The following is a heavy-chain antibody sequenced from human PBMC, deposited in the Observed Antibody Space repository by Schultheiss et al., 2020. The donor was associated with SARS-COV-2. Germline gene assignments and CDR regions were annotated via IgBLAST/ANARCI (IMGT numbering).Heavy chain of an antibody. CDR2: IYYSGST. Sequence: SETLSLTCTVSGGSISSGGYYWSWIRQHPGKGLEWIGYIYYSGSTYYNPSLKSRVTISVDTSKNQFSLKLSSVTAADTALYYCAKAFMALSSRDAFDIWGQGTMVTVSS. D-gene: IGHD2-2*01. CDR1: GGSISSGGYY. J-gene: IGHJ3*02. V-gene: IGHV4-31*03. CDR3: AKAFMALSSRDAFDI.